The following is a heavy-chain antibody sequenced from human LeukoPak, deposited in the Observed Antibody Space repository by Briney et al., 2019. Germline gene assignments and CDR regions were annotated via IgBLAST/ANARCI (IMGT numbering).Heavy chain of an antibody. CDR1: GFTFSSYG. V-gene: IGHV3-23*01. CDR2: IRGSGGST. J-gene: IGHJ4*02. CDR3: AKYLGGSTVDY. D-gene: IGHD1-26*01. Sequence: PGGSLRLSCAASGFTFSSYGMSWVRQASGKGLEWVSAIRGSGGSTYYADSVKGRFTISRDNSKHTLHLQMNSLRAEDKAVYYCAKYLGGSTVDYWGQGTLVTAS.